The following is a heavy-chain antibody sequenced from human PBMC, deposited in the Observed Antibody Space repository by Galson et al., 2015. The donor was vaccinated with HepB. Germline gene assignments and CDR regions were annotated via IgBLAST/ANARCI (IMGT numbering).Heavy chain of an antibody. CDR1: GFTFSSYA. CDR3: ARDAERFLEWLLLDY. CDR2: ISYDGSNK. D-gene: IGHD3-3*01. J-gene: IGHJ4*02. Sequence: SLRLSCAASGFTFSSYAMHWVRQAPGKGLEWVAVISYDGSNKYYADSVKGRFTISRDNSKNTLYLQMNSLRAEDTAVYYCARDAERFLEWLLLDYWGRGTLVTVSS. V-gene: IGHV3-30-3*01.